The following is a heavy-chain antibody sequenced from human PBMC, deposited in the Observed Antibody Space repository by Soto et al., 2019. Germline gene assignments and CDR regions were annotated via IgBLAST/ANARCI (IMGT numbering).Heavy chain of an antibody. CDR2: MEWDDES. CDR3: LWEYSGNYCSFDF. V-gene: IGHV2-70*04. CDR1: GFSLTTRGMS. D-gene: IGHD1-26*01. Sequence: SGPTLVNPTQTLTLTCTFSGFSLTTRGMSVTWIRQPPGKALEWLARMEWDDESFYSTSLRTRLTVSKDTSKNQVVLTMTNMDTVETATYYCLWEYSGNYCSFDFCGHXSLVTVSS. J-gene: IGHJ4*01.